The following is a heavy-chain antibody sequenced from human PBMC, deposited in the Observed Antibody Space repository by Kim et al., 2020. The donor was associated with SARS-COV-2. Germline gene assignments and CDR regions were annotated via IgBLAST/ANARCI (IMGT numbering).Heavy chain of an antibody. D-gene: IGHD3-3*01. V-gene: IGHV1-18*04. CDR2: ISAYNGNT. CDR3: ARGPQVSPIFGVVISQFVDY. CDR1: GYTFTSYG. J-gene: IGHJ4*02. Sequence: ASVKVSCKASGYTFTSYGISWVRQAPGQGLEWMGWISAYNGNTNYAQKLQGRVTMTTDTSTSTAYMELRSLRSDDTAVYYCARGPQVSPIFGVVISQFVDYWGQGTLVTVSS.